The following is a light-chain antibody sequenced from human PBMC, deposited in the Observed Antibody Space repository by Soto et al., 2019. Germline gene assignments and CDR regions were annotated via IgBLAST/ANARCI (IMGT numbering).Light chain of an antibody. CDR2: LGS. Sequence: IVMTQSPLSLPVTPGEPASISCRSSQSPLHSNGYNYLDWYLQKPGQSPQLLIYLGSNRASGVPDRFSGSGSGTDFTLKISRVEAEDVGVYYCMQPLQSWTFGQGTKVDIK. J-gene: IGKJ1*01. CDR1: QSPLHSNGYNY. V-gene: IGKV2-28*01. CDR3: MQPLQSWT.